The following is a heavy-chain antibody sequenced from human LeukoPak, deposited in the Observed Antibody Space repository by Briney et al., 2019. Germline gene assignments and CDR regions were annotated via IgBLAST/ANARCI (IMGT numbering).Heavy chain of an antibody. CDR2: ISSSGSTI. CDR3: ARVWTFGGLIDY. Sequence: PPGGSLRLSCAASGFTFSSYEMNWVRQAPGKGLEWVSYISSSGSTIYYADSVKGRFTISRDNAKNSLYLQMNSLRAEDTALYYCARVWTFGGLIDYWGQGTLVTVSS. J-gene: IGHJ4*02. CDR1: GFTFSSYE. V-gene: IGHV3-48*03. D-gene: IGHD3-16*01.